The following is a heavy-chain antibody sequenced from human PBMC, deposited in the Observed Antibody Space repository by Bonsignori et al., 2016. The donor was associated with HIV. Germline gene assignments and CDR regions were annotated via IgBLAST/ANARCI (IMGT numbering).Heavy chain of an antibody. D-gene: IGHD4-17*01. J-gene: IGHJ1*01. CDR3: AKGTTVTLLPEYLER. CDR1: GFTFSKYA. Sequence: GGSLRLSCVASGFTFSKYAMIWVRQAPGKGLECVSSISGRGVDTQYADSVKGRFTISRDESKNTVYLEMKGLRVEDTATYYCAKGTTVTLLPEYLERWGQGSLVTVSS. CDR2: ISGRGVDT. V-gene: IGHV3-23*01.